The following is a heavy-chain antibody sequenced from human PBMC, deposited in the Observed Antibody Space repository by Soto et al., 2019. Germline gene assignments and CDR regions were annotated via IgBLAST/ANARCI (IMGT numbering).Heavy chain of an antibody. CDR2: IYTSGYS. D-gene: IGHD2-15*01. Sequence: PSETLSLTCTVSGGSISSYYWNWIRQPAGKGLEWIGRIYTSGYSDYNPSLKSRVTMSVDTSKNQFSLRLNSVTAADTAVYYCAPLTVSLSGPYGIHVWGQGTTVTVSS. J-gene: IGHJ6*02. CDR1: GGSISSYY. CDR3: APLTVSLSGPYGIHV. V-gene: IGHV4-4*07.